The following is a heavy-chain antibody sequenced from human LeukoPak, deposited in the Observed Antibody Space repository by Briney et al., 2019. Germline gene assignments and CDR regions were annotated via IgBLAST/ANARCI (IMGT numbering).Heavy chain of an antibody. CDR1: GFTFTYSS. Sequence: GGSLRLSCAASGFTFTYSSMNWVRQAPGKRLEWVSYISSGGSTIFYADSVKGRFTIFRDDAKNSLYLQMSSLRDEDTAVYYCARDGGGYSYGNYYYDHWGQGTLVTVSS. CDR2: ISSGGSTI. D-gene: IGHD5-18*01. J-gene: IGHJ4*02. V-gene: IGHV3-48*02. CDR3: ARDGGGYSYGNYYYDH.